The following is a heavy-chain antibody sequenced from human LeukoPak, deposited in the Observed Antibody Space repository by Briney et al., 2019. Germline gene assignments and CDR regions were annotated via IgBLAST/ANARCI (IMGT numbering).Heavy chain of an antibody. CDR3: ARGGYSYGYYYYYYMDV. J-gene: IGHJ6*03. Sequence: PSETLSLTCAVSGGSFSGYFWTWIRQPPGKGLQWIGESKDNGDTNYNSSLKSRVSISVDASKNQFSLRLTSVTAADTAVYYCARGGYSYGYYYYYYMDVWGKGTTVTISS. CDR1: GGSFSGYF. V-gene: IGHV4-34*01. CDR2: SKDNGDT. D-gene: IGHD5-18*01.